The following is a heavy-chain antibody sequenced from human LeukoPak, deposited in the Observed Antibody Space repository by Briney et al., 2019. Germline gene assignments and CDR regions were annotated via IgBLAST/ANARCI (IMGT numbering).Heavy chain of an antibody. CDR2: ISGSGGRT. J-gene: IGHJ4*02. CDR3: ARDSSGWYGRVDY. D-gene: IGHD6-19*01. CDR1: GFSFS. Sequence: GGSLRLSCVASGFSFSMSWVRQAPGKGLEWISAISGSGGRTYYADSVKGRFTISRDSSKNTLYLQMNSLRAEDTAVYYCARDSSGWYGRVDYWGQGTLVTVSS. V-gene: IGHV3-23*01.